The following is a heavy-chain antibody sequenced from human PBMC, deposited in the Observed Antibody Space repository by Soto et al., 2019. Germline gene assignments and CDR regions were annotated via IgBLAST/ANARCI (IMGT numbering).Heavy chain of an antibody. CDR1: GFSFGDSY. D-gene: IGHD3-10*01. V-gene: IGHV3-11*05. CDR3: AKTRVADSGYYFDH. Sequence: QVYLVESGGGLVKPGGSLRLSCAASGFSFGDSYMSWIRQSAGKGLEWLSYISGGSSYTKYAESVKGRFTISRDNARRSLFLQVNGLRADDTAIYYCAKTRVADSGYYFDHWGQGTMVTVSS. CDR2: ISGGSSYT. J-gene: IGHJ4*02.